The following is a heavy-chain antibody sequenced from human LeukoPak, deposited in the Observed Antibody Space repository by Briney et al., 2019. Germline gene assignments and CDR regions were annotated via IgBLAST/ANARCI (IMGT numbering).Heavy chain of an antibody. CDR2: MSAYNGNK. D-gene: IGHD3-10*01. CDR1: GYTFSSYG. CDR3: ARDSPDGSGTYYNDSPDY. J-gene: IGHJ4*02. Sequence: GASVTVSCKASGYTFSSYGISWVRQAPGKGLEGMGWMSAYNGNKNYRQKLQGRVTMNTDTSPSTAYMHLRSLRSDDTAIYYCARDSPDGSGTYYNDSPDYWGQGTLVTVSS. V-gene: IGHV1-18*01.